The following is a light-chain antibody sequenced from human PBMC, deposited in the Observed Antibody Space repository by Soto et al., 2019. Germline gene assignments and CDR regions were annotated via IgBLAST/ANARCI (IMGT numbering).Light chain of an antibody. CDR2: EVS. V-gene: IGLV2-8*01. CDR1: SSDVGGYNY. J-gene: IGLJ1*01. Sequence: QSALTQPPSATGSPGQSVTISCPGTSSDVGGYNYVSWYQQHPGKAPKLMIYEVSKRPSGVPDRFSGSKSGNTASLTVSGLQADDEADYYCSSYGGSNTFGVFGTGTKVTVL. CDR3: SSYGGSNTFGV.